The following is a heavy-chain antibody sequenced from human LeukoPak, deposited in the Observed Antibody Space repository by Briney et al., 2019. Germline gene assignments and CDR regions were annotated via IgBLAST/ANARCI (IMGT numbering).Heavy chain of an antibody. V-gene: IGHV2-5*02. CDR2: IYWDDDK. Sequence: SGPTLVKPTQTLTLTCTFSGFSLSTSGVGVGWIRQPPGKALEWPALIYWDDDKRYSPSLKSRLTITKDTSKNQVVLTMTNMDPVDTATYYCARPNYDILTGLQIDYWGQGTLVTVSS. D-gene: IGHD3-9*01. CDR3: ARPNYDILTGLQIDY. CDR1: GFSLSTSGVG. J-gene: IGHJ4*02.